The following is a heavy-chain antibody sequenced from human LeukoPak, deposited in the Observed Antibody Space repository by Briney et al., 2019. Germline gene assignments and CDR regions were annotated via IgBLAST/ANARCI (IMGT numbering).Heavy chain of an antibody. CDR1: GGSFSGYY. CDR3: ARRYYYNLGSFPFDF. J-gene: IGHJ4*02. V-gene: IGHV4-34*01. D-gene: IGHD3-10*01. CDR2: IYYSGST. Sequence: SETLSLTCAVYGGSFSGYYWSWIRQPPGKGLEWIGSIYYSGSTYYNPSLKSRVTISEDTSKNQFYLNLSSVTAADTAVYYCARRYYYNLGSFPFDFWGQGTLVTVSS.